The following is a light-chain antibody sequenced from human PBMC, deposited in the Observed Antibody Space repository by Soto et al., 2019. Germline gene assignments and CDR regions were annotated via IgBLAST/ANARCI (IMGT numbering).Light chain of an antibody. V-gene: IGKV1-5*01. CDR2: DAS. CDR3: QQYNGYWT. CDR1: QRISNW. J-gene: IGKJ1*01. Sequence: DIQMTQSPSALSASVGDRVTITCRASQRISNWLAWYQQKPGKAPKVLIYDASSLDSGVPSRFSGSGSGTEFALTIDSLQPDDFATYYCQQYNGYWTFGQGTKVDIK.